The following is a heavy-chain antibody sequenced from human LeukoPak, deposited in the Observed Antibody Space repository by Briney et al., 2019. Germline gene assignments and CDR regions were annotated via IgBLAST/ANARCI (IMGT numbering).Heavy chain of an antibody. Sequence: PSETLSLTCAVSGGSISSGGYSWSWIRQPPGKGLEWIGYIYHSGSTYYNPSLKSRVTISVDRSRNQFSLKLSSVTAADTAVYYCAREIWFGELFPYYFDYWGQGTLVTVSP. J-gene: IGHJ4*02. D-gene: IGHD3-10*01. CDR3: AREIWFGELFPYYFDY. V-gene: IGHV4-30-2*01. CDR1: GGSISSGGYS. CDR2: IYHSGST.